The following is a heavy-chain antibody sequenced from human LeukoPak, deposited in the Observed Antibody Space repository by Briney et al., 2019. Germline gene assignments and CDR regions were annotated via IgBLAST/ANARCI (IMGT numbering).Heavy chain of an antibody. D-gene: IGHD4-17*01. V-gene: IGHV5-51*01. Sequence: GESLKISCKGSGYSFTSYWIGWVRQMPGKGLEWKGIIYPGDSDTRYSPSFQGQVTISADKSISTAYLQWSSLKASDTAMYYCARFATTVTNYFDYWGQGTLVTVSS. J-gene: IGHJ4*02. CDR2: IYPGDSDT. CDR3: ARFATTVTNYFDY. CDR1: GYSFTSYW.